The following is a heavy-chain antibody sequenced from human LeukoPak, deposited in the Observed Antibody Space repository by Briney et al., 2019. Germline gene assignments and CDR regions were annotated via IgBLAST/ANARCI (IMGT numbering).Heavy chain of an antibody. CDR3: ARRSMYSSSSAFNL. D-gene: IGHD6-6*01. CDR2: ITYSGST. J-gene: IGHJ4*02. V-gene: IGHV4-34*01. Sequence: PSETLSLTCTVSGGSISSYYWTWIRQPPGKGLEWIGEITYSGSTNYNPSLKSRVTISVDTSKNQFSLNLSSVTAADTAVYYCARRSMYSSSSAFNLWGQGTLVTVSS. CDR1: GGSISSYY.